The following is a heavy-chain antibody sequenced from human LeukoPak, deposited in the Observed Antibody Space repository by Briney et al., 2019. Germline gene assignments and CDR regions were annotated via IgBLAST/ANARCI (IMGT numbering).Heavy chain of an antibody. CDR3: ARLFDDGTSNTLPLGY. Sequence: GASVKVSCKASGYTFTSYGISWVRQAPGQGLEWMGWISAYNGNTNYAQKVQGRVTMTTDTSTSTAYMELGSLRSDDTAVYYCARLFDDGTSNTLPLGYWGQGTLVTVSS. CDR1: GYTFTSYG. V-gene: IGHV1-18*01. D-gene: IGHD1-14*01. J-gene: IGHJ4*02. CDR2: ISAYNGNT.